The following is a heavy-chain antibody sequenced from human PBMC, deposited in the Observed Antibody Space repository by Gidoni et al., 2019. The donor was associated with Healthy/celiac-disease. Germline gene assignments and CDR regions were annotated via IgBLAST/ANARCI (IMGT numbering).Heavy chain of an antibody. J-gene: IGHJ4*02. Sequence: QVQLVESGGGVVQPGRSLRLSCAASGFPFSSYGMHWVRQAPGKGLEWVAVIWYDGSNKYYADSVKGRFTISRDNSKNTLYLQMNSLRAEDTAVYYCARARRYFDWLRELDYWGQGTLVTVSS. CDR2: IWYDGSNK. CDR3: ARARRYFDWLRELDY. CDR1: GFPFSSYG. V-gene: IGHV3-33*01. D-gene: IGHD3-9*01.